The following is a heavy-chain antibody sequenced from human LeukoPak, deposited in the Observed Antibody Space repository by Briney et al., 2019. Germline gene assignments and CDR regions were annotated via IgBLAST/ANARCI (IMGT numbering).Heavy chain of an antibody. Sequence: GGSLRLSCAASGFTVSTNHMSWVRQAPGKGLEWVSVIYSGGDIYYADSVKGRFTISRDNSKNTLYLQIHSLRAEDTAVYYCARLLWGTWYSDLWGRGTLVTVSS. V-gene: IGHV3-53*01. J-gene: IGHJ2*01. CDR1: GFTVSTNH. CDR2: IYSGGDI. CDR3: ARLLWGTWYSDL. D-gene: IGHD7-27*01.